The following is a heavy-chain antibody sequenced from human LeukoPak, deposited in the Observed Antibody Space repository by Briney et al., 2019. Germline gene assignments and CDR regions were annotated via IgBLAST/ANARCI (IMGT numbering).Heavy chain of an antibody. CDR2: ISSGGGSI. D-gene: IGHD3-22*01. V-gene: IGHV3-11*04. CDR1: GFTFADYY. CDR3: ARFSNDSSGYDFDY. Sequence: GGSLRLSCASSGFTFADYYMSWIRQAPGKGLEWVSYISSGGGSIWYADSVKGRFTISRDDAKNSVFLQMNSLSAEDTAEYYCARFSNDSSGYDFDYWGQGTLVTVSS. J-gene: IGHJ4*02.